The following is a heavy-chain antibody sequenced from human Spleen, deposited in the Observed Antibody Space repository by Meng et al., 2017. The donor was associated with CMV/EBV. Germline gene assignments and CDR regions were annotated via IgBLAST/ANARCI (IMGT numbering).Heavy chain of an antibody. CDR1: GFTFSDVW. J-gene: IGHJ4*02. CDR2: IKRKTEDETT. CDR3: TTGMGKSDSDY. D-gene: IGHD7-27*01. V-gene: IGHV3-15*01. Sequence: ASGFTFSDVWMTWVRQAPGKGLEWVGRIKRKTEDETTDYAAPVKGRFTVSRDDSKNMVHLHMSSLKTEDTGVYYCTTGMGKSDSDYWGQGTLVTVSS.